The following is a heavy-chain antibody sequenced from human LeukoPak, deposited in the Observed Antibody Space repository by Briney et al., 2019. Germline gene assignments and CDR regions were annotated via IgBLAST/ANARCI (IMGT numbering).Heavy chain of an antibody. CDR1: GYTFTDYY. D-gene: IGHD5-18*01. J-gene: IGHJ3*02. V-gene: IGHV1-2*02. CDR2: INPKSGGT. CDR3: ARRAREYSHDAFDI. Sequence: VASVKVSCKASGYTFTDYYMHWVRQAPGQGLEWMGWINPKSGGTIYAQKFQGRVTMTRDTSISTAYMELSRLRSDDTAVYYCARRAREYSHDAFDIWGQGTMVTVSS.